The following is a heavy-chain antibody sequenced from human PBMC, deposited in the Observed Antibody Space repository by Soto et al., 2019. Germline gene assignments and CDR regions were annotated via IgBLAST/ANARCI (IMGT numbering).Heavy chain of an antibody. J-gene: IGHJ3*02. CDR3: AKGSLHDHTAMADKGYRRIQQLVRLDAFDI. V-gene: IGHV3-33*03. Sequence: PGGSLRLSCAASGVIFNGYGMHWVRQAPGKGLEWVAVIWYDGSEKYYADSVRGRFTISRDNSKNTLYLQMNSLRAEDTAVYYCAKGSLHDHTAMADKGYRRIQQLVRLDAFDIWGQGTMVTVSS. CDR1: GVIFNGYG. CDR2: IWYDGSEK. D-gene: IGHD5-18*01.